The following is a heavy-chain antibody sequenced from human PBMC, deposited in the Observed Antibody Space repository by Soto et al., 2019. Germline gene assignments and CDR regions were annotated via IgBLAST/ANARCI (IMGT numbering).Heavy chain of an antibody. CDR1: GFTFSSYW. CDR3: ARGARIQLWFHWFDP. CDR2: IKQDGSEK. J-gene: IGHJ5*02. D-gene: IGHD5-18*01. Sequence: QPGGSLRLSCAASGFTFSSYWMSWVRQAPGKGLEWVANIKQDGSEKYYVDSVKGRFTISRDNAKNSLYLQMNSLRAEDTAVYYCARGARIQLWFHWFDPWGQGTLVTVSS. V-gene: IGHV3-7*03.